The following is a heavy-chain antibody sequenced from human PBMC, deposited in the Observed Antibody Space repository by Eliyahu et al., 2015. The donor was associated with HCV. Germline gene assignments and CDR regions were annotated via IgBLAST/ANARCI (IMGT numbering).Heavy chain of an antibody. CDR1: GGXISXSSYY. J-gene: IGHJ3*02. CDR3: ARGTRRWLQLRLDDAFDI. V-gene: IGHV4-39*07. CDR2: IYYSGST. D-gene: IGHD5-24*01. Sequence: QLQLQESGPGLVKPSETLSLTCTVSGGXISXSSYYWGWIRQPPGKGLEWXGSIYYSGSTYYNPSLXSRVTISVDTSKNQFSLKLSSVTAADTAVYYCARGTRRWLQLRLDDAFDIWGQGTMVTVSS.